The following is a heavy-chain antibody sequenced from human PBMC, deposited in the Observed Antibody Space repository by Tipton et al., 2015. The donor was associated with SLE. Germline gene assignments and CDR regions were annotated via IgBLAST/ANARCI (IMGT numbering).Heavy chain of an antibody. CDR3: AREQDYYGSGSFPDY. V-gene: IGHV4-59*12. Sequence: TLSLTCTVSGGSISSYYWSWIRQPPEKGLEWIGYIYYSGSTNYNPSLKSRVTISVDTSKNQFSLQLNSVTPEDTAVYYCAREQDYYGSGSFPDYWGQGTLVTVSS. J-gene: IGHJ4*02. D-gene: IGHD3-10*01. CDR1: GGSISSYY. CDR2: IYYSGST.